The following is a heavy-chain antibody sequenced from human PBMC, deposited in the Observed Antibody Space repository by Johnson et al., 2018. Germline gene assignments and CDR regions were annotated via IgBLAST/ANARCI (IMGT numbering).Heavy chain of an antibody. CDR1: GFTFSSYG. D-gene: IGHD4-17*01. J-gene: IGHJ1*01. CDR2: ISYDGSNK. CDR3: AKDMTTVTTAYFQH. V-gene: IGHV3-30*18. Sequence: QVQLVESGGGVVQXGRSLRLSCAASGFTFSSYGMHWVRQAPGKGLEWVAVISYDGSNKYYADSVKGRFTISRDNSKNTLYLQMNSLRAEDTAVYYCAKDMTTVTTAYFQHWGQGTLVTVSS.